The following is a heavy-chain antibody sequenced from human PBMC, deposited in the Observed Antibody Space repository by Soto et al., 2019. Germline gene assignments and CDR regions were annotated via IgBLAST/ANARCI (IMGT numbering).Heavy chain of an antibody. V-gene: IGHV3-30-3*01. D-gene: IGHD6-13*01. CDR3: ARDLPFYSSSWHLPGY. CDR1: GFTFSSYA. CDR2: ISYDGSNK. J-gene: IGHJ4*02. Sequence: PGGSLRLSCAASGFTFSSYAMHWVRQAPGKGLEWVAVISYDGSNKYYADSVKGRFTISRDNSKNTLYLQMNSLRAEDTAVYYCARDLPFYSSSWHLPGYWGQRTLVTV.